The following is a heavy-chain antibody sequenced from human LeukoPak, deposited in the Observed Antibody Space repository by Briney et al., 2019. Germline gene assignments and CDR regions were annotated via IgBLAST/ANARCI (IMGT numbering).Heavy chain of an antibody. V-gene: IGHV1-69*05. CDR3: ALRCPLSGGSCYGYAFDI. Sequence: SVKVSCKASGGTFSSYAISCVRQAPGQGLEWMGGIIPIFGTANYAQKFQGRVTITTDESTSTAYMELSSLRSEDTAVYYCALRCPLSGGSCYGYAFDIWGQGTMVTVSS. J-gene: IGHJ3*02. CDR2: IIPIFGTA. D-gene: IGHD2-15*01. CDR1: GGTFSSYA.